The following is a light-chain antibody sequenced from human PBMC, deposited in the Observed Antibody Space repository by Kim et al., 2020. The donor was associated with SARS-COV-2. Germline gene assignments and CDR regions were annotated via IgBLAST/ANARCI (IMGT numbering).Light chain of an antibody. V-gene: IGKV3-15*01. J-gene: IGKJ4*01. CDR1: QSISNK. CDR3: QQYYNWPPVT. Sequence: SPGERVTRSCRASQSISNKLAWYQQKPGQAPRLLIYGASTRATGIPARFSGSGSGTEFTLDISSLQSEDFAVYYCQQYYNWPPVTFGGGTKVEIK. CDR2: GAS.